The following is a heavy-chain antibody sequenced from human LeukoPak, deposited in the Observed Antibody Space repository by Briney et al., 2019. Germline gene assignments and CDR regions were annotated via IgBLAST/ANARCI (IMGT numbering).Heavy chain of an antibody. CDR1: GGSISTYY. D-gene: IGHD3-22*01. J-gene: IGHJ4*02. CDR2: IYYSGST. V-gene: IGHV4-59*01. Sequence: SETLSLTCSVSGGSISTYYWSWIRQPPGKGLEWIGHIYYSGSTNYNPSLKSRFTIAVDTSKNHFSLKLSSVTAADTAVYYCTRNYDSSGYTTFGYWGRGTLVTVSS. CDR3: TRNYDSSGYTTFGY.